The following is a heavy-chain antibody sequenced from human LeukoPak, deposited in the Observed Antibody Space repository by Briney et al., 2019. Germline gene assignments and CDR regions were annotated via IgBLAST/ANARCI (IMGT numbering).Heavy chain of an antibody. Sequence: GGSLRLSCAASGFTFSSYEMNWVRQAPGKGLEWVSYISSSGSTLYYADSVKGRFTISRDNAKSSLYLQMNSLRAEDTAVYYCARVIRGYGSGSYYDWFDPWGQGTLVTVSS. CDR2: ISSSGSTL. D-gene: IGHD3-10*01. CDR1: GFTFSSYE. J-gene: IGHJ5*02. CDR3: ARVIRGYGSGSYYDWFDP. V-gene: IGHV3-48*03.